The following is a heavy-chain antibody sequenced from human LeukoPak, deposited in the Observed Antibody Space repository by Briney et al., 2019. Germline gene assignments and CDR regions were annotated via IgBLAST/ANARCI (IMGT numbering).Heavy chain of an antibody. D-gene: IGHD3-10*01. CDR2: ISSSSSYI. J-gene: IGHJ3*02. Sequence: PGGSLRLSCAASGFTFSSYSMNWVRQAPGEGLECVSSISSSSSYIYYADSVKGRFTISRDNAKNSLYLQMNSLRAEDTAVYYCARDQVVTMVRGVHDAFDIWGQGTMVTVSS. CDR3: ARDQVVTMVRGVHDAFDI. CDR1: GFTFSSYS. V-gene: IGHV3-21*01.